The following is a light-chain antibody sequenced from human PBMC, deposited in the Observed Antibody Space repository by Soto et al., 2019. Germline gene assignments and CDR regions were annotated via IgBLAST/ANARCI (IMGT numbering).Light chain of an antibody. CDR1: SGSSASNH. J-gene: IGLJ2*01. CDR2: QHD. CDR3: PAYDGTNVC. Sequence: NFMLTQPHSVSESPGKTVTLSCTRSSGSSASNHGQWYQQRPGSAPTTVIYQHDQRPSGVPDLFSGSIDSSSNSASLTISRLNTEDEADYSCPAYDGTNVCFGGRTRLIGL. V-gene: IGLV6-57*04.